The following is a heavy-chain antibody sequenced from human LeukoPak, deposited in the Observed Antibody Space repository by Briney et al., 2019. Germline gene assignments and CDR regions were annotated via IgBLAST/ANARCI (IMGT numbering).Heavy chain of an antibody. V-gene: IGHV4-39*07. Sequence: SETLSLTCTVPGGSISSSSYYWGWIRQPPGKGLEWIGSIYYSGSTYYNPSLKSRVTISVDTSKNQFSLKPTSVTAADTAVYYCARARAVLRFLEWLSQFEDFDYWGQGTLVTVSS. J-gene: IGHJ4*02. D-gene: IGHD3-3*01. CDR2: IYYSGST. CDR1: GGSISSSSYY. CDR3: ARARAVLRFLEWLSQFEDFDY.